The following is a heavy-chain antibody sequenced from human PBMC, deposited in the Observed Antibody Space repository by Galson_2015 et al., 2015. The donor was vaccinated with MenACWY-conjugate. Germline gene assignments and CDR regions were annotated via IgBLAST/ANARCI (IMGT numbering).Heavy chain of an antibody. V-gene: IGHV1-69*06. Sequence: SVKVSCKASGGRFSTYGLSWVRQAPGQGLEWMGGIIPIFETTHYAQKFQGRLTITADKSTSTAYMELTSLRSEDTAVYYCAREGGSQVLGLVTPSYSYMDVWGKGTMVTVSS. CDR2: IIPIFETT. CDR1: GGRFSTYG. J-gene: IGHJ6*03. D-gene: IGHD3-10*01. CDR3: AREGGSQVLGLVTPSYSYMDV.